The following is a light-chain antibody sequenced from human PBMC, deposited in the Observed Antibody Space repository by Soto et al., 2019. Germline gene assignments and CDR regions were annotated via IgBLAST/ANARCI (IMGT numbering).Light chain of an antibody. CDR3: QKDENVPCT. Sequence: DIQMTQSPSSLSASVGDRVTITCRASQGISNYLTLYQQKPGKVPKLLIFAASTLQSGVPSRFSGSGSETDFTLAISSLQPEDVATYYCQKDENVPCTFGHGTKVDI. CDR2: AAS. CDR1: QGISNY. J-gene: IGKJ3*01. V-gene: IGKV1-27*01.